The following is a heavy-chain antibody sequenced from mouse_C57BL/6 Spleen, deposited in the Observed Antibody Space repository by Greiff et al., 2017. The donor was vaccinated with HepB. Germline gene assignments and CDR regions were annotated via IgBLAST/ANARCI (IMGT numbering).Heavy chain of an antibody. Sequence: EVHLVESGGGLVKPGGSLKLSCAASGFTFSDYGMHWVRQAPEKGLEWVAYISSGSSTIYYADTVKGRFTISRDNAKNTLFLQMTSLRSEDTAMYYCARAYSNSYFDVWGTGTTVTVSS. CDR1: GFTFSDYG. CDR3: ARAYSNSYFDV. CDR2: ISSGSSTI. J-gene: IGHJ1*03. V-gene: IGHV5-17*01. D-gene: IGHD2-5*01.